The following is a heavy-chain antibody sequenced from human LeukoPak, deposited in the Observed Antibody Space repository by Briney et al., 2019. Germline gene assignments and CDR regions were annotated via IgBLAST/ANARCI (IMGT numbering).Heavy chain of an antibody. CDR2: ISAYNGNT. V-gene: IGHV1-18*01. CDR1: GYTFTSYG. CDR3: AREGGYSYGSDY. D-gene: IGHD5-18*01. Sequence: ASVKVSCKASGYTFTSYGISWVRQAPGQGLEWMGWISAYNGNTNYAQKLQGRVTMTRNTSISTAYMELSSLRSEDTAVYYCAREGGYSYGSDYWGQGTLVTVSS. J-gene: IGHJ4*02.